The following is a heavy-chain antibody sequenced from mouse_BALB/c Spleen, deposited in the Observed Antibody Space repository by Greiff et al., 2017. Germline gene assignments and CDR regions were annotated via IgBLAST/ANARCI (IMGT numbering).Heavy chain of an antibody. CDR2: IDPSDSYT. CDR1: GYTFTSYW. V-gene: IGHV1-69*02. Sequence: VQLQQPGAELVKPGASVKLSCKASGYTFTSYWMHWVKQRPGQGLEWIGEIDPSDSYTNYNQKFKGKATLTVDKSSSTAYMQLSSLTSEDSAVYYCAGLTTVGAPYGGQGTLVTVSA. CDR3: AGLTTVGAPY. D-gene: IGHD1-1*01. J-gene: IGHJ3*01.